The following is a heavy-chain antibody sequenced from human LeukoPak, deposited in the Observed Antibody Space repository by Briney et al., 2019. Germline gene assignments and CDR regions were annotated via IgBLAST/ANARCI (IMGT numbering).Heavy chain of an antibody. J-gene: IGHJ6*04. V-gene: IGHV4-34*01. CDR2: INHSGST. Sequence: PSETLSLTCAVYGGSFSGYYWSWIRQPPGKGLEWIGEINHSGSTNYNPSLKSRVTISVDTSKNQFSLKLSSVTAADTAVYYCARSTYGGRGKMDVWGKGTRSPSPQ. CDR1: GGSFSGYY. CDR3: ARSTYGGRGKMDV. D-gene: IGHD3-10*01.